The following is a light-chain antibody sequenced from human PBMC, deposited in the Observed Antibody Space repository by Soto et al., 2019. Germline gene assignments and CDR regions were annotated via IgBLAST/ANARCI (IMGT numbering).Light chain of an antibody. CDR1: RSVSSSY. V-gene: IGKV3-20*01. CDR2: AAY. Sequence: EIVLTQSPGTLSLSLGERATLSCRASRSVSSSYLAWYQQKPGQAPRLLIYAAYSRATSIPDRFSGSGSETDFTLTISRLEPEDFAVYYCQQYDSSPEWTFGQGTKVEIK. CDR3: QQYDSSPEWT. J-gene: IGKJ1*01.